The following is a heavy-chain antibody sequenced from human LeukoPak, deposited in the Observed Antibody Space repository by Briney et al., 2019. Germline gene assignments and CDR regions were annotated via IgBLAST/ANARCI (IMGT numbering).Heavy chain of an antibody. Sequence: GGSLRLSCAASGFTFSSYWMSWVRQTPGKGLEWVANIKQDGSEKYYVDSVKGRFTISRDNAKNSLYLQMNSLRAEDTAVYYCARSDRGWQQGGQLAFDYWGQGTLVTVSS. J-gene: IGHJ4*02. CDR2: IKQDGSEK. CDR3: ARSDRGWQQGGQLAFDY. CDR1: GFTFSSYW. V-gene: IGHV3-7*01. D-gene: IGHD6-13*01.